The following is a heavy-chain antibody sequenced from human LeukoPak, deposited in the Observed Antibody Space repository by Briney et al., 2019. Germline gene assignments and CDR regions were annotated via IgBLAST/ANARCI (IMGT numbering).Heavy chain of an antibody. J-gene: IGHJ4*02. CDR3: ARTMPLPYYYDSSGSFDY. CDR2: INPNSGGT. Sequence: ASVKVSCKASGYTFTGYYMHWVRQAPGQGLEWMGWINPNSGGTNYAQKFQGRVTMTRDTSISTAYMELSRLRSDDTAVYYCARTMPLPYYYDSSGSFDYWGQGTLVTVSS. D-gene: IGHD3-22*01. CDR1: GYTFTGYY. V-gene: IGHV1-2*02.